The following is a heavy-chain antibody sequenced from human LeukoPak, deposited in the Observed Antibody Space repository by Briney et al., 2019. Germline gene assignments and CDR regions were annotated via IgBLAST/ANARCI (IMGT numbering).Heavy chain of an antibody. V-gene: IGHV1-24*01. J-gene: IGHJ5*02. CDR3: ATVLYYYDSSGRPA. Sequence: ASVKVSCKVSGYTLTELSMHWVRQAPGKGLEWMGGFDPEDGETIYAQKFQGRVTMTEDTSTDTAYMELSSLRSEDTAVYYCATVLYYYDSSGRPAWGQGTLVTVSS. CDR2: FDPEDGET. D-gene: IGHD3-22*01. CDR1: GYTLTELS.